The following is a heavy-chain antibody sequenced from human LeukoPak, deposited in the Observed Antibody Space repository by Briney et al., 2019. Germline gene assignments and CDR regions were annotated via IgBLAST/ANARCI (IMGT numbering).Heavy chain of an antibody. CDR1: ESFFSRHT. Sequence: AGGSLSPSCAPSESFFSRHTMQWVRQPPGKGLQWVALISYDGSNEYFADSVKGRFTISRDNSRNTLSLQVNSLRLEDTAVYYCVRSSAAAKYYFDYWGQGTLVTVSS. V-gene: IGHV3-30-3*01. J-gene: IGHJ4*02. CDR3: VRSSAAAKYYFDY. D-gene: IGHD6-13*01. CDR2: ISYDGSNE.